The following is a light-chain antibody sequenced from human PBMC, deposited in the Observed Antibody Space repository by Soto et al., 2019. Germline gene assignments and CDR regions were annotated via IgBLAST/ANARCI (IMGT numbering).Light chain of an antibody. CDR3: ISYTGSSTSYV. CDR2: EVS. CDR1: SSDVGSYDH. J-gene: IGLJ1*01. V-gene: IGLV2-14*01. Sequence: QSALTQPASVSGSPGQSITISCSGTSSDVGSYDHVAWYQQFPGKTPKLMIYEVSNRPSGVSSRFSGSKSGNTASLTISGLQAEDEADYYCISYTGSSTSYVFXSGTKVTV.